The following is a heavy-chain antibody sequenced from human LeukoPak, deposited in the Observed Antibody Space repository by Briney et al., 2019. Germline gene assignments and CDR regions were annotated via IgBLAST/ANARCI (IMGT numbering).Heavy chain of an antibody. D-gene: IGHD3-10*01. Sequence: PGGSLRLSCAASGFTFSDHYMDWVRQAPGKGLEWVGRTRNKANSYTTEYAAGVKGRFTISRDESKNSLYLQMNSLKTEDTAVYYCARDAGSYFDSWGQGTLVTVSS. V-gene: IGHV3-72*01. J-gene: IGHJ4*02. CDR1: GFTFSDHY. CDR3: ARDAGSYFDS. CDR2: TRNKANSYTT.